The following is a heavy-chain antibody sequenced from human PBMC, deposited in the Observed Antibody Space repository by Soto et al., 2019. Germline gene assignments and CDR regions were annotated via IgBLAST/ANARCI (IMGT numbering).Heavy chain of an antibody. CDR1: GYTFTSYE. J-gene: IGHJ4*02. Sequence: QVQLVQSGAEVKKPGASVKVSCKASGYTFTSYEMYWVRQAPGQGLEWMGIINPSGGSTTYAQKFRGRVTXTXEXSTSTGYMELSSLRSEATAVYYCARDRRDGYNTFDYWGQGTLVTVSS. V-gene: IGHV1-46*01. CDR2: INPSGGST. D-gene: IGHD5-12*01. CDR3: ARDRRDGYNTFDY.